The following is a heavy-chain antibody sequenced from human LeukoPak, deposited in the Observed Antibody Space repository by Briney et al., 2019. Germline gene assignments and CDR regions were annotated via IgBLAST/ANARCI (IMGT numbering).Heavy chain of an antibody. CDR3: ARESVVPAQWVYYYYGMDV. V-gene: IGHV4-59*01. CDR2: IYYSGST. Sequence: PSETLSLTCTVSGGYISSNYWSWIRQPPGKGLEWIGYIYYSGSTNYNPSLKSRVTISVDTSKNQLTLKLSSVTAGETTTHSCARESVVPAQWVYYYYGMDVWGQGTAVTVSS. D-gene: IGHD2-2*01. J-gene: IGHJ6*02. CDR1: GGYISSNY.